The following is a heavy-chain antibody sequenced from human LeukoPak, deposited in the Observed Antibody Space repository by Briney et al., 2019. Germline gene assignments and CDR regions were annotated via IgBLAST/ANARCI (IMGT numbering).Heavy chain of an antibody. CDR3: ARGPRVTTDY. D-gene: IGHD4-17*01. CDR2: IFYSGST. CDR1: GGSISGYY. V-gene: IGHV4-59*01. J-gene: IGHJ4*02. Sequence: RASETLSLTCTVSGGSISGYYWHWIRQPPGKGLEWIGYIFYSGSTNYCPSLKSRVTISVDTSKNQFSLKLSSVTAADTAVYYCARGPRVTTDYWGQGTPVTVSS.